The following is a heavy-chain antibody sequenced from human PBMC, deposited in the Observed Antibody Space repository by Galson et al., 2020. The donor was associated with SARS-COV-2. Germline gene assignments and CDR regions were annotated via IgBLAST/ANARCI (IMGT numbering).Heavy chain of an antibody. J-gene: IGHJ5*02. CDR2: MNPNSGNT. Sequence: ASVKVSCKASGYTFTSYDINWVRQATGQGLEWMGWMNPNSGNTGYAQKFQGRVTMTRNTSISTAYMELSSLRSKDTAVYYCARVGVTTGFGWFDPWGQGTLVTVSS. V-gene: IGHV1-8*01. D-gene: IGHD4-17*01. CDR3: ARVGVTTGFGWFDP. CDR1: GYTFTSYD.